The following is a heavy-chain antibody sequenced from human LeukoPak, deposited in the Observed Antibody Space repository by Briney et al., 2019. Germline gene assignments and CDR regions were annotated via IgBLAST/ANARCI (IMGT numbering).Heavy chain of an antibody. V-gene: IGHV3-23*01. CDR3: SKGNIAASATSLHFDY. J-gene: IGHJ4*02. Sequence: GGSLRLSCAASGFTFSNYAMSWVRQAPGEGLEWVSGVSGSGDTTYCADSVKGRFTISRDNSKNTLYLQMSSLRAEDTALYYCSKGNIAASATSLHFDYWGQGTLVTVSS. D-gene: IGHD6-6*01. CDR1: GFTFSNYA. CDR2: VSGSGDTT.